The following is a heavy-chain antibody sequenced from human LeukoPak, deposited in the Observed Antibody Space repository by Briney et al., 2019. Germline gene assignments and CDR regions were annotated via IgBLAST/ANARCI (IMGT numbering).Heavy chain of an antibody. D-gene: IGHD3-22*01. CDR2: IYYSGTT. Sequence: SETLSLTCTVSGGSISNSDYYWGWIRQPPGKGLEWIGSIYYSGTTYYNPSLKSRLTISVDTSKNHFSLKLSSVTAADTAVYYCARAGSSGYYDYWGQGTLVTVSS. CDR1: GGSISNSDYY. V-gene: IGHV4-39*07. CDR3: ARAGSSGYYDY. J-gene: IGHJ4*02.